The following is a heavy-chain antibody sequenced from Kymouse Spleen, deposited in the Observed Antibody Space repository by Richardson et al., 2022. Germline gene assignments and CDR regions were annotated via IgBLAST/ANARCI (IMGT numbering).Heavy chain of an antibody. Sequence: QVQLQQWGAGLLKPSETLSLTCAVYGGSFSGYYWSWIRQPPGKGLEWIGEINHSGSTNYNPSLKSRVTISVDTSKNQFSLKLSSVTAADTAVYYCARGYDILTGYYNVGDYYGMDVWGQGTTVTVSS. CDR1: GGSFSGYY. V-gene: IGHV4-34*01. D-gene: IGHD3-9*01. J-gene: IGHJ6*02. CDR3: ARGYDILTGYYNVGDYYGMDV. CDR2: INHSGST.